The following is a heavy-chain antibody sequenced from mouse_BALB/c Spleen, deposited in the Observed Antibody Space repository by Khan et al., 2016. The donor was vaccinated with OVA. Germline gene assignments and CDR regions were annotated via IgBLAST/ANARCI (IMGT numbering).Heavy chain of an antibody. CDR2: ISSGDTT. J-gene: IGHJ3*01. Sequence: VQLKQSGGGLVKPGGSLKLSCAASGFTFSNYGVSWVRQTPEKRLEWVASISSGDTTYYPDSVKGRFTISRDNARNILYLQMSRLRSDGTAMYYCSRDYWFAYWGQGTLVTVSA. CDR1: GFTFSNYG. CDR3: SRDYWFAY. V-gene: IGHV5-6-5*01.